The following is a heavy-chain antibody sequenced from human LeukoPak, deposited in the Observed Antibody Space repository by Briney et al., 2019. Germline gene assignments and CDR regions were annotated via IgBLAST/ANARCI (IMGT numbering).Heavy chain of an antibody. V-gene: IGHV1-69*13. Sequence: SVKVSCKASGGTFSSYAISWVRQAPGQGLEWMGGIIPIFGTANYAQKFQGRVTITADGSTSTAYMELSSLRSEDTAVYYCARRAYSSSYWFDPWGQGTLVTVSS. CDR2: IIPIFGTA. CDR3: ARRAYSSSYWFDP. D-gene: IGHD6-13*01. CDR1: GGTFSSYA. J-gene: IGHJ5*02.